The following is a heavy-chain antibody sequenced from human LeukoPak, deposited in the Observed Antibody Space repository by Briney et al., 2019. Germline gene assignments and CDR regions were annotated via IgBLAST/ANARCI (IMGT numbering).Heavy chain of an antibody. J-gene: IGHJ4*02. CDR2: IYYSGST. D-gene: IGHD4-23*01. CDR1: GGSISSYY. Sequence: PSETLSLTCTVSGGSISSYYWSWIRQPPGEGLERIGYIYYSGSTNYNPSLKSRVTISVDTSKNQFSLKLSSVTAADTAVYYCARLGGNSWVDYWGQGTLVTVSS. CDR3: ARLGGNSWVDY. V-gene: IGHV4-59*01.